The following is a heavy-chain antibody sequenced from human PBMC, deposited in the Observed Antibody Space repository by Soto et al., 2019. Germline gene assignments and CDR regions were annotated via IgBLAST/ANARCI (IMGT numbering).Heavy chain of an antibody. J-gene: IGHJ4*02. CDR1: GGSISSSSYY. CDR3: ARPRGYSIPGFDY. Sequence: QLQLQESGPGLVKPSETLSLTCTVSGGSISSSSYYWGWIRQPPGKGLEWIGSIYYSGSTYYNPSLKSRVTISVDTSKNQFSLKLSSVTAADTAVYYCARPRGYSIPGFDYWGQGTLVTVSS. D-gene: IGHD6-13*01. V-gene: IGHV4-39*01. CDR2: IYYSGST.